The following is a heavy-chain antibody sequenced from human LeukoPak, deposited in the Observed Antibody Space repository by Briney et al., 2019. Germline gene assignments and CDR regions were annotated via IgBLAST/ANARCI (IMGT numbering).Heavy chain of an antibody. CDR1: GGSISSYY. CDR2: IYYSGST. Sequence: SETLSLTCTVSGGSISSYYWSWIRQPPGKGLEWIGYIYYSGSTNYNPSLKGRVTISVDTSKNQFSLKLSSVTAADTAVYYCARSFSRRDILTGYSQPDYFDYWGQGTLVTISS. V-gene: IGHV4-59*08. J-gene: IGHJ4*02. CDR3: ARSFSRRDILTGYSQPDYFDY. D-gene: IGHD3-9*01.